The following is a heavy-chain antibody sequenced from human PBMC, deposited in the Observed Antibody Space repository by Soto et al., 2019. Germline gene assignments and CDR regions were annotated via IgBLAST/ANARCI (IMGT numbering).Heavy chain of an antibody. CDR3: ARGARFLMFRLRPFDY. D-gene: IGHD3-10*02. CDR2: INHSGST. Sequence: SETLSLTCAVYGGSFSGYYWSWIRQPPGKGLEWIGEINHSGSTNYNPSLKSRVTISVDTSKNQFSLKLSSVTAADTAVYYCARGARFLMFRLRPFDYWGQGTLVTVSS. J-gene: IGHJ4*02. CDR1: GGSFSGYY. V-gene: IGHV4-34*01.